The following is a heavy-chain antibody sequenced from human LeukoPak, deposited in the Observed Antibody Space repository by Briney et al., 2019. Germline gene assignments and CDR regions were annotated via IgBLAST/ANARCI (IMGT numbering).Heavy chain of an antibody. D-gene: IGHD6-19*01. Sequence: GGSLRLSCAAYGFPFSWVRQAPGKGLEWVSSITSSGDKTYYADSVKGQLTVSRDNSKKTVDLQMNSLRAEDTALYYCAKDPNFSSGWYLADYWGQGTLITVSS. CDR3: AKDPNFSSGWYLADY. J-gene: IGHJ4*02. CDR1: GFPF. V-gene: IGHV3-23*01. CDR2: ITSSGDKT.